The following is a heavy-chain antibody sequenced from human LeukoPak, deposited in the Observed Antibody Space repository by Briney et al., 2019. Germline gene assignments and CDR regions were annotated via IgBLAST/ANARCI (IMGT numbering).Heavy chain of an antibody. J-gene: IGHJ4*02. CDR1: GFTFSSHG. V-gene: IGHV3-33*01. CDR3: ARAIDSYGFYDS. CDR2: IWPDGSIK. D-gene: IGHD5-18*01. Sequence: PGGSLRLSCAASGFTFSSHGMHWVRQAPGKGLEWVAVIWPDGSIKYYAEFAKGRFTISRDNSKSTLYLQMNSLRAEDTAVYYCARAIDSYGFYDSWGQGTLVAVSS.